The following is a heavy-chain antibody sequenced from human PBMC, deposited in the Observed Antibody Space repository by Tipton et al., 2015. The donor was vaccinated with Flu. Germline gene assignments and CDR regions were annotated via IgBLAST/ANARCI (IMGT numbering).Heavy chain of an antibody. Sequence: SLRLSCEASGFTFISYGMHWVRQGKGKGLEWVSGIGTSGDTYYPGSVKGRFSITRENAKNSLYLQMNNLRAGDTAVYYCARGPLPDSNWYNGMDVWGQGTTVTVFS. CDR2: IGTSGDT. CDR1: GFTFISYG. J-gene: IGHJ6*02. D-gene: IGHD6-13*01. CDR3: ARGPLPDSNWYNGMDV. V-gene: IGHV3-13*01.